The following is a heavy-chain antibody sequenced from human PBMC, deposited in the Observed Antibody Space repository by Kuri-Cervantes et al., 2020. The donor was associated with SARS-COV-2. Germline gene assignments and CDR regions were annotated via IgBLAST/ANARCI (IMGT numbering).Heavy chain of an antibody. J-gene: IGHJ5*02. V-gene: IGHV4-61*09. CDR3: VTNIRNWFDP. CDR2: IYTSGST. CDR1: GGSISSGSYY. Sequence: SETLSLTCTVSGGSISSGSYYWSWVRQPAGKGLEWIGYIYTSGSTNYNPSLKSRVTISVDTSKNQFSLKLSSVTAADTAVYYCVTNIRNWFDPWGQGTLVTVSS.